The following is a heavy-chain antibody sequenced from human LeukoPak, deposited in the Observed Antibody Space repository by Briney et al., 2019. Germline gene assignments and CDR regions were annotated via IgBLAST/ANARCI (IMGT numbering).Heavy chain of an antibody. CDR3: ARGNAHAFDI. V-gene: IGHV3-74*01. CDR1: GFTFSSYW. J-gene: IGHJ3*02. CDR2: INTDGSGT. D-gene: IGHD1-1*01. Sequence: GRSLRLSCAASGFTFSSYWMHWVRQAPGKGLVWVSRINTDGSGTSYADSVKGRFTISRDNAKNTLYLQMNSLRAEDTAVYYCARGNAHAFDIWGQGTMVTVSS.